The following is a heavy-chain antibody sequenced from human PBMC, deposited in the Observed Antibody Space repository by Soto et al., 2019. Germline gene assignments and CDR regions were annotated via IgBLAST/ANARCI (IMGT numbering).Heavy chain of an antibody. D-gene: IGHD6-6*01. CDR1: GGSISSGGYY. CDR2: IYYSGST. V-gene: IGHV4-31*03. Sequence: TSETLSLTCTVSGGSISSGGYYWSWIRQHPGKGLEWIGYIYYSGSTYYNPSLKSRVTISVDTSKNQFSLKLSSVTAADTAVYYCAREIAGSSSYIYYYYGMDVWGQGTTVTVSS. J-gene: IGHJ6*02. CDR3: AREIAGSSSYIYYYYGMDV.